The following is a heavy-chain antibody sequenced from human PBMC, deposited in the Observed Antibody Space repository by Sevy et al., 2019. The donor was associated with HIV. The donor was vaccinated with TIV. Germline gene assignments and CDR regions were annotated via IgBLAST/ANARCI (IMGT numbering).Heavy chain of an antibody. V-gene: IGHV3-48*01. CDR2: ISSSSSTI. J-gene: IGHJ6*02. D-gene: IGHD2-2*01. Sequence: GGSLRLSCAASGFTFSTYSMNWVRQAPGKGLEWVSYISSSSSTIYYVDSVKGRFTIFRDNAKNSLYLLLNSLRAEDTAVYYCARGILCSSTSCYGMDVWGQGTTVTVSS. CDR3: ARGILCSSTSCYGMDV. CDR1: GFTFSTYS.